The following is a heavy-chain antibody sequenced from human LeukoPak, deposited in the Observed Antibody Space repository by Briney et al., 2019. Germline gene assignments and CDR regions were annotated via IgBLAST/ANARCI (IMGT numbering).Heavy chain of an antibody. CDR2: ISSSSTTI. V-gene: IGHV3-48*04. D-gene: IGHD5-24*01. CDR1: GFTFNNYA. Sequence: GGSLRLSCAASGFTFNNYAMNWVRQAPGKGLEWVSYISSSSTTIYYADSVKGHFTISRDNAQNSLYLQMDSLRADDTAVYYCARGRGAFDIWGQGTMVTVSS. J-gene: IGHJ3*02. CDR3: ARGRGAFDI.